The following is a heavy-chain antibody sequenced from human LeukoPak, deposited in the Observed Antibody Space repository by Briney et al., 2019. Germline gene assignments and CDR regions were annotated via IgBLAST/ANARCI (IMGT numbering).Heavy chain of an antibody. V-gene: IGHV3-74*01. D-gene: IGHD3-9*01. CDR3: ARVWYYDILTGYSPFDY. CDR2: INSDGSST. Sequence: PGGSLRLSCAASGFTFSSYWMHWVRQASGKGLVWVSRINSDGSSTSYADSVKGRFTISRDNAKNTLYLQMNSLRAEDTAVYYCARVWYYDILTGYSPFDYWGQGTLVTVSS. J-gene: IGHJ4*02. CDR1: GFTFSSYW.